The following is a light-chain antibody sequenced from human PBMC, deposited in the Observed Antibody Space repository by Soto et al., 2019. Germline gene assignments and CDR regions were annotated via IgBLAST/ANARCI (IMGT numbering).Light chain of an antibody. J-gene: IGKJ5*01. Sequence: DIQMTQSPSSLSASVGDKVTITSRASQSISTYLNWYQQKPGKAPNVLIYDASSLQSGVPSRFSGSGSGTDFTLTLSSLQPEDFATYYRQQSYRTPITFGQGTRLEIK. CDR3: QQSYRTPIT. CDR1: QSISTY. CDR2: DAS. V-gene: IGKV1-39*01.